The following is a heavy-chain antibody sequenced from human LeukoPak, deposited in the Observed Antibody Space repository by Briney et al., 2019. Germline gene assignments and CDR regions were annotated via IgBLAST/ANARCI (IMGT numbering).Heavy chain of an antibody. Sequence: ASVKVSCKASGYTFTNYYLHWVRQAPGQGLEWMGIINPSDGNTSYAQKFQGRVTVTRDTSTTTVYMELRSLRSEDTAVYYCARGGRVAGSYLHLNDAFDIWGQGTMVTVSS. CDR2: INPSDGNT. D-gene: IGHD1-26*01. CDR1: GYTFTNYY. V-gene: IGHV1-46*01. J-gene: IGHJ3*02. CDR3: ARGGRVAGSYLHLNDAFDI.